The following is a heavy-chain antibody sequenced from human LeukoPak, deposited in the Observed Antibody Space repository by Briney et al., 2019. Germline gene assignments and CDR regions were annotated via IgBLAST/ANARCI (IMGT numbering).Heavy chain of an antibody. CDR1: GGSISRGDYY. V-gene: IGHV4-30-4*02. CDR3: ARVKDSGYPLDY. D-gene: IGHD3-22*01. Sequence: SETLSLTCTVSGGSISRGDYYWSWIRQPPGKGLEWIGYIYYSGSTYYNPSLKSRVAISVDTSKNQFSLKLSSVTAADTAVYYCARVKDSGYPLDYWGQGTLVTVSS. J-gene: IGHJ4*02. CDR2: IYYSGST.